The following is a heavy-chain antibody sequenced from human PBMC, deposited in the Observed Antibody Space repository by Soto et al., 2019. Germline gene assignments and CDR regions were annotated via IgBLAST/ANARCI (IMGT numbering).Heavy chain of an antibody. CDR3: TKVGGLYDFWSGPLYFDL. J-gene: IGHJ4*02. Sequence: EAQLVESGGGLVQPGRSLRLSCAGSGFIFDDFAIHWVRQAPGKGLEWVSGISWNSDSIGYADSVKGRFTISRDNAKNSLYLQMNSLRVEDTALYYCTKVGGLYDFWSGPLYFDLWGQGTLVTVSS. CDR1: GFIFDDFA. CDR2: ISWNSDSI. V-gene: IGHV3-9*01. D-gene: IGHD3-3*01.